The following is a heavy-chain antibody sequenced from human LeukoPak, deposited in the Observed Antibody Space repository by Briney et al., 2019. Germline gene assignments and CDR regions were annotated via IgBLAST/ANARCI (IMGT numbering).Heavy chain of an antibody. D-gene: IGHD7-27*01. CDR1: GFTFSDYY. J-gene: IGHJ4*02. CDR2: LSSSGSTI. Sequence: GGSLRLSCAASGFTFSDYYMSWLRQAPGEGLEWVSYLSSSGSTIYYADSVQGRFTLSRDNAKNSLYLEMNSLRAEDTAVYYCARASGDGPLFDYWGQGTLVTVSS. V-gene: IGHV3-11*01. CDR3: ARASGDGPLFDY.